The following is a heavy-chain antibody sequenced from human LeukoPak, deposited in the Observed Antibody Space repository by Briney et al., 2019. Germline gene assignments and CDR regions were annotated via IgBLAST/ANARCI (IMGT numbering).Heavy chain of an antibody. J-gene: IGHJ4*02. CDR1: GFTFGSYS. CDR3: ARGSTMVSDY. Sequence: GGSLRLSCAASGFTFGSYSMNWVRQAPGKGLEWISYISISSYNIITYAESVKGRFTISRDNAKSSVYLQMNSLRAEDTALYYCARGSTMVSDYWGQGTLVTVSS. V-gene: IGHV3-48*01. D-gene: IGHD3-10*01. CDR2: ISISSYNII.